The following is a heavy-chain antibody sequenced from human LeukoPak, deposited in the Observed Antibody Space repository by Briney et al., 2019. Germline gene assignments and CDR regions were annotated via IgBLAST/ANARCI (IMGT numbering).Heavy chain of an antibody. J-gene: IGHJ4*02. CDR3: AKESLPGGSGSSYEPDFDY. V-gene: IGHV3-64*01. Sequence: PGGSLRLSCAASEFTFSSYAMHWVRQAPGKGLEYVSAISSKGGSTYYANSVKGRFTISRDNSKNTLYLQMNSLRAEDTAVYYCAKESLPGGSGSSYEPDFDYWGQGTLVTVSS. D-gene: IGHD3-10*01. CDR2: ISSKGGST. CDR1: EFTFSSYA.